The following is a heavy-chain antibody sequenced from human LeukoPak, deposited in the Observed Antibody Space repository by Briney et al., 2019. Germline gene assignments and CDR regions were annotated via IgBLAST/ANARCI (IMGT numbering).Heavy chain of an antibody. CDR1: GGTFSSYA. D-gene: IGHD2-2*01. V-gene: IGHV1-69*05. CDR3: AIVVVPAAISGGWFDP. J-gene: IGHJ5*02. CDR2: IIPNFGTA. Sequence: SVKVSCKASGGTFSSYAISWVRQAPGQGLEWMGGIIPNFGTANYAQKFQDRVTINTDEYTSTAYMELSSLRSEDTAVYYCAIVVVPAAISGGWFDPGGQGNLVIVSA.